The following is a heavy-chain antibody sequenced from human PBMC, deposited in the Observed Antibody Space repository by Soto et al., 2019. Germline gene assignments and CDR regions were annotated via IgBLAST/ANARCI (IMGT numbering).Heavy chain of an antibody. D-gene: IGHD4-17*01. V-gene: IGHV1-69*02. CDR2: IIPIFGIT. J-gene: IGHJ3*02. Sequence: QVQLVQSGAEVKKPGSSVRVSCKASGGTFNNCTISWVRQAPGQGLEWMGRIIPIFGITNYAQKFQGRVTITADKSTSTAYMERSSLRSEDTALYYCARSSGYGDSSEGLDIWGQGTMVTVSS. CDR1: GGTFNNCT. CDR3: ARSSGYGDSSEGLDI.